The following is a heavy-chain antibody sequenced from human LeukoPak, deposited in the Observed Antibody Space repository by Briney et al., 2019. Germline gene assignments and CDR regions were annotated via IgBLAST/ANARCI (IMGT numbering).Heavy chain of an antibody. D-gene: IGHD3-10*01. J-gene: IGHJ6*03. CDR1: GDFISSGDYY. V-gene: IGHV4-61*02. Sequence: SETLSLTCTVSGDFISSGDYYWSWIRQPPGKGLEWIGRISSSGSTNYNPSLKSRVTISVDTSKNQFSLKLSSVTAADTAVYYCASSSDYYYMDVWGKGTTVTVSS. CDR3: ASSSDYYYMDV. CDR2: ISSSGST.